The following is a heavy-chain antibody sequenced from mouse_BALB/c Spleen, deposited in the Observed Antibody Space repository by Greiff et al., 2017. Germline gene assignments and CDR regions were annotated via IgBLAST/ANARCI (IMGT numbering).Heavy chain of an antibody. D-gene: IGHD3-2*02. CDR1: GFNIKDTY. CDR2: IDPANGNT. J-gene: IGHJ4*01. Sequence: VQLQQSGAELVKPGASVKLSCTASGFNIKDTYMHWVKQRPEQGLEWIGRIDPANGNTKYDPKFQGKATITADTSSNTAYLQLSSLTSEDTAVYYCARSRLRGAMDYWGQGTSVTVSS. V-gene: IGHV14-3*02. CDR3: ARSRLRGAMDY.